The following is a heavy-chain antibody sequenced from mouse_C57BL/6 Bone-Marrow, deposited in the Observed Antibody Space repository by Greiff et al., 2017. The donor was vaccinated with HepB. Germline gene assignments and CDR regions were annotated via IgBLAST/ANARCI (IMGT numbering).Heavy chain of an antibody. D-gene: IGHD1-1*01. CDR1: GYTFTSYW. V-gene: IGHV1-59*01. CDR3: AREGLLLFYAMDY. J-gene: IGHJ4*01. CDR2: IYPSDSYT. Sequence: VQLQQPGAELVRPGTSVKLSCKASGYTFTSYWMHWVKQRPGQGLEWIGVIYPSDSYTNYNQKFKGKATLTVDTSSSTAYMQLSSLTSEDSAVYYCAREGLLLFYAMDYWGQGTSVTVSS.